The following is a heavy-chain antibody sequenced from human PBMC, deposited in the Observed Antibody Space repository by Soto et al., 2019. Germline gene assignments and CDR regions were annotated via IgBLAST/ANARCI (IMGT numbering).Heavy chain of an antibody. CDR1: GYSFTSYW. D-gene: IGHD2-15*01. CDR3: ATEKRDIVVVVAATQAYYYGMDV. CDR2: IDPSDSYT. J-gene: IGHJ6*02. Sequence: PGESLKISCKGSGYSFTSYWISWVRQMPGKGLEWMGRIDPSDSYTNYSPSFQGHVTISADKSISTAYLQWSSLKASDTAMYYCATEKRDIVVVVAATQAYYYGMDVWGQGTTVTV. V-gene: IGHV5-10-1*01.